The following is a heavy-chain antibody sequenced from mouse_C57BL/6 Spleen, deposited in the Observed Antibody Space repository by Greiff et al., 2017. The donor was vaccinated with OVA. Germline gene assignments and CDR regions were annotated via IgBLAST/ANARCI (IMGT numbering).Heavy chain of an antibody. CDR3: ARGDGNYPAWFAY. D-gene: IGHD2-1*01. J-gene: IGHJ3*01. V-gene: IGHV1-64*01. CDR2: IHPNSGST. Sequence: QVQLQQPGAELVKPGASVKLSCKASGYTFTSYWMHWVKQRPGKGLEWIGMIHPNSGSTNYNEKLTSKATLTVDKSSSTAYMQLGSLTSEDSAVYDCARGDGNYPAWFAYWGQGTLVTVSA. CDR1: GYTFTSYW.